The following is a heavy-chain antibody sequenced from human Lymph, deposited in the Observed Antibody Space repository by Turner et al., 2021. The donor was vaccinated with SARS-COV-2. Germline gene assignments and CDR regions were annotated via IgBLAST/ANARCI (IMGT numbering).Heavy chain of an antibody. CDR1: GFTFSSYT. CDR2: ISSSSSYI. J-gene: IGHJ4*02. Sequence: EVQLVESGGGLVKPGGSLRLSCAASGFTFSSYTMNWVRQAPGKGLGWVSSISSSSSYIYYADSVKGRFTISRDNAKNSLYLQMNSLRAEDTAVYYCARERYDSSGSESYYFDYWGQGTLVTVSS. D-gene: IGHD3-22*01. CDR3: ARERYDSSGSESYYFDY. V-gene: IGHV3-21*01.